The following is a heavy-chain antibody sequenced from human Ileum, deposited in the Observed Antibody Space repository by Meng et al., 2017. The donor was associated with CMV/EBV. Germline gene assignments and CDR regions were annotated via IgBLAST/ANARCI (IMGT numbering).Heavy chain of an antibody. Sequence: QITLKGAGPTLVKPTQTLTLTCTFSGFSLSTSGVGVGWIRQPPGKALEWLALIYWNAEVRYSPSLKNRLTITQDTSTNQVVLTMTNMDPVDTATYYCAHTVNYDFWTGLFDYWGQGTLVTVSS. J-gene: IGHJ4*02. D-gene: IGHD3-3*01. CDR2: IYWNAEV. CDR1: GFSLSTSGVG. V-gene: IGHV2-5*01. CDR3: AHTVNYDFWTGLFDY.